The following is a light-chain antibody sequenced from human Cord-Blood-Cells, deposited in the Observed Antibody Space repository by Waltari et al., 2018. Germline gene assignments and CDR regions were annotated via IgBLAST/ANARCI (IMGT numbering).Light chain of an antibody. Sequence: SYVLTQPPSVSVAPGKTARITCGGNNIGSKSVYWYQQKPGQAPVLVVYDDSDRPSGSPERFSGSNSGNTATLTISRVEAGDEADYYCQVWDSSSDHVVFGGGTKLTVL. V-gene: IGLV3-21*03. CDR3: QVWDSSSDHVV. CDR2: DDS. J-gene: IGLJ2*01. CDR1: NIGSKS.